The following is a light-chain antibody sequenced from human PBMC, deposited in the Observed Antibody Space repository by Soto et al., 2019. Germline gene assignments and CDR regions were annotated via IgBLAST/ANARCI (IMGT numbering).Light chain of an antibody. Sequence: QSVLTQPASVSGSPGQSITISCTGTSSDVGDYNYVSWYQQHPGKAPKLMIYDVTNRPSGVSNRFSGSKSGNTASLTISGLQAEDEADYYCNSYTTSSTLVVFGGGTKVTVL. CDR3: NSYTTSSTLVV. CDR2: DVT. V-gene: IGLV2-14*01. CDR1: SSDVGDYNY. J-gene: IGLJ2*01.